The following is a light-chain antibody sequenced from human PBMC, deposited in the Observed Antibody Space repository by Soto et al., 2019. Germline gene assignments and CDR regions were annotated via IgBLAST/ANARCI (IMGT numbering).Light chain of an antibody. Sequence: QSVLTQPASVSGSPGQSITISCTGTSSDVGGYNFVSWYQQHPGKAPKLMISEVSNRPSGVSNRFSGSKSGNTASLTISGLQTEDEADYYCSSYRSSSTLYVFGTGTKVTVL. V-gene: IGLV2-14*01. J-gene: IGLJ1*01. CDR3: SSYRSSSTLYV. CDR1: SSDVGGYNF. CDR2: EVS.